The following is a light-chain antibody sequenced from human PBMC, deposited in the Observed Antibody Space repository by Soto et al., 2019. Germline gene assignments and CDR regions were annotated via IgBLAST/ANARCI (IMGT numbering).Light chain of an antibody. J-gene: IGKJ3*01. CDR3: QHSGSTPSFT. Sequence: EVVLTQSPGTLSLSAGDRATLSCRASQSVSSGSLAWYQQKPGQAPRLLIYDASRRATGILDRISGSGSGREFSLTISRLEHEDVAVYYCQHSGSTPSFTFGQGTIVDIK. CDR2: DAS. CDR1: QSVSSGS. V-gene: IGKV3-20*01.